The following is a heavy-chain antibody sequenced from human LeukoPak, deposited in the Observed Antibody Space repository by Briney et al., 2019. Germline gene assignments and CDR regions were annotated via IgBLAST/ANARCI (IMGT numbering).Heavy chain of an antibody. Sequence: ASVKVSCKASGYTFTTYGINWVRQAPGQGLEWMGWISTYDSNTIYAQKLRGRVTMLRDTSTSTVYMGLRSLRYDDTAVYYCARDQPRRGPGNHDYWGQGTLVTVSS. J-gene: IGHJ4*02. CDR2: ISTYDSNT. CDR3: ARDQPRRGPGNHDY. D-gene: IGHD1-26*01. CDR1: GYTFTTYG. V-gene: IGHV1-18*01.